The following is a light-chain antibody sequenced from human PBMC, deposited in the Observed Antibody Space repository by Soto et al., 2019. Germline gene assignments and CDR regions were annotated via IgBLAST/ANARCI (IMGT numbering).Light chain of an antibody. V-gene: IGLV2-14*01. CDR1: SSDVGAYDY. J-gene: IGLJ1*01. CDR2: EVT. CDR3: SSHGSDSTQV. Sequence: QSALTQPASVSGSPGQSIAISCTGTSSDVGAYDYVSWYQQHPDKVPKLMIYEVTSLPSGVSSRFSGSKSGNTAALTISGLQAEDEPDYYCSSHGSDSTQVFGNENKLTV.